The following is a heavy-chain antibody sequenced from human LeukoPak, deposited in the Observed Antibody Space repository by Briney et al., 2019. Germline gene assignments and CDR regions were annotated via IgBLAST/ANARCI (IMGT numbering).Heavy chain of an antibody. Sequence: GGSLRLSCAASGFTFDDYAMHWVRQAPGKGLEWVSGISWNRGNIGYADSVKGRFTISRDNAKNSLYLQMDSLRAEDTALYYCAKAPGYYSYFDYWGQGTMVTVSS. CDR2: ISWNRGNI. CDR3: AKAPGYYSYFDY. D-gene: IGHD3-22*01. V-gene: IGHV3-9*01. J-gene: IGHJ4*02. CDR1: GFTFDDYA.